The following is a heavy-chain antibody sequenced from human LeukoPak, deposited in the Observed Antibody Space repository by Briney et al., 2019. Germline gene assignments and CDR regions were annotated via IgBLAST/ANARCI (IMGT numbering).Heavy chain of an antibody. CDR2: IKEDGSEI. Sequence: GGSLRLSCAASGFIFSNYWMTWVRQTPGKGLEFVANIKEDGSEIFYLDSVKGRFTISRDNAKNSVYLQMNSLRAEDTAVYYCARSPDGVDNWGQGTLVTVSS. CDR1: GFIFSNYW. J-gene: IGHJ4*02. CDR3: ARSPDGVDN. D-gene: IGHD3-10*01. V-gene: IGHV3-7*01.